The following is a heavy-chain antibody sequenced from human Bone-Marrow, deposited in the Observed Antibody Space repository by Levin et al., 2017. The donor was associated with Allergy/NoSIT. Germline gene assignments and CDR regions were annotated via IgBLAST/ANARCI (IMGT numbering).Heavy chain of an antibody. Sequence: ASVKVSCKASGGTFSSYAISWVRQAPGQGLEWMGRIIPILGIANYAQKFQGRVTITADKSTSTAYMELSSLRSEDTAVYYCARPLTPTYDSSDAGFAFDIWGQGTMVTVSS. CDR2: IIPILGIA. J-gene: IGHJ3*02. CDR1: GGTFSSYA. V-gene: IGHV1-69*04. D-gene: IGHD3-22*01. CDR3: ARPLTPTYDSSDAGFAFDI.